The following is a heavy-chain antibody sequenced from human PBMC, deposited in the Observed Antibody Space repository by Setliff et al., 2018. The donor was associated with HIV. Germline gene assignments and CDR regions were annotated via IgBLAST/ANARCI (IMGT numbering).Heavy chain of an antibody. CDR2: IRTKAYGGTT. D-gene: IGHD6-19*01. CDR1: GFTFGDYA. V-gene: IGHV3-49*04. J-gene: IGHJ6*02. CDR3: TRDRYSSGWYGMDV. Sequence: GGSLRLSCTPSGFTFGDYAMNWVRQAPGKGLEWVGFIRTKAYGGTTEYAASVKGRFTISRDDSKSIAYLQMNSLKTEDTAVYYCTRDRYSSGWYGMDVWGQGTTVTVS.